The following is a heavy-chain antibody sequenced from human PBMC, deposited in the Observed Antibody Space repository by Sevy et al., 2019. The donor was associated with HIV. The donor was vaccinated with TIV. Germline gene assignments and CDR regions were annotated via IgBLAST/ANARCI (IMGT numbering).Heavy chain of an antibody. CDR2: IIPIFGTA. CDR1: GGTFSSYA. V-gene: IGHV1-69*13. D-gene: IGHD4-17*01. Sequence: ASVKVSCKASGGTFSSYAISWVRQAPGQGLEWMGGIIPIFGTANYAQKFQGRVTITADESTGTAYMGLSSLRSEDTAVYYCARGEVTTVTTAYYYYGMDVWGQGTTVTVSS. CDR3: ARGEVTTVTTAYYYYGMDV. J-gene: IGHJ6*02.